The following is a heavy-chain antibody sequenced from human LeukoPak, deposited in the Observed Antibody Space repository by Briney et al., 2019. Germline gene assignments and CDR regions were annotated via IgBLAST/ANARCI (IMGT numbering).Heavy chain of an antibody. J-gene: IGHJ6*02. CDR2: FDPEDGET. D-gene: IGHD5-18*01. CDR1: GYTLTELS. Sequence: GASVKVSCKVSGYTLTELSMHWVRQAPGKGLEWMGGFDPEDGETIYAQKFQGRVTVTEDTSTDTAYMELSSLRSEDTAVYYCATDPVDTAMVKDRYYYGMDVWGQGTTVTVSS. CDR3: ATDPVDTAMVKDRYYYGMDV. V-gene: IGHV1-24*01.